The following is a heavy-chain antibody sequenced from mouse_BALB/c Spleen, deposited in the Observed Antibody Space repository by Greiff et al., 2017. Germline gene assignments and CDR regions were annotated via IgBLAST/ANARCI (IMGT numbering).Heavy chain of an antibody. CDR3: ARRSITKAMDY. J-gene: IGHJ4*01. Sequence: EVQLQQSGAELVKPGASVKLSCTASGFNIKDTYMHWVKQRPEQGLAWIGRIDPANGNTKYDPKFQGKATITADTSSNTAYLQLSSLTSEDTAVYYCARRSITKAMDYWGQGTSDTVSS. V-gene: IGHV14-3*02. D-gene: IGHD1-2*01. CDR1: GFNIKDTY. CDR2: IDPANGNT.